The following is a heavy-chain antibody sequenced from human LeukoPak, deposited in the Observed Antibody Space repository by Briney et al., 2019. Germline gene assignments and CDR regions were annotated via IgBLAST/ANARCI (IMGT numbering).Heavy chain of an antibody. D-gene: IGHD1-26*01. CDR2: ISYDGSNK. CDR3: ARDLGSESL. CDR1: GFTFSSYA. Sequence: GGSLRLSCAASGFTFSSYAMHWVRQAPGKGLEWVAVISYDGSNKYYADSVKGRFTISIDNSKNTLYLQMNSLRAEDTAVYYCARDLGSESLWGQGTLVTVSS. V-gene: IGHV3-30-3*01. J-gene: IGHJ4*02.